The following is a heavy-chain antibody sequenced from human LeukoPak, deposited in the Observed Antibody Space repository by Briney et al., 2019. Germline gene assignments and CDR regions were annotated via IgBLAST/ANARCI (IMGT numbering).Heavy chain of an antibody. CDR3: QKYGSGSYYAYFDY. Sequence: GGSLRLSCAASGFTFSSYSMNWVRQAPGKGLEWVSYISSSSSTIYYADSVKGRFTISRDNAKNSLYLQMNNLRAEDTAVYYCQKYGSGSYYAYFDYWGQGTLVTVSS. V-gene: IGHV3-48*04. CDR2: ISSSSSTI. J-gene: IGHJ4*02. D-gene: IGHD3-10*01. CDR1: GFTFSSYS.